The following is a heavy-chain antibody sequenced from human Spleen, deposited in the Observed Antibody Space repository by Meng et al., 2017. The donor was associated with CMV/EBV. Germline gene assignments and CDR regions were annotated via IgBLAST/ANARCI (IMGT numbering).Heavy chain of an antibody. V-gene: IGHV4-34*01. CDR3: AREDDFWNNTIHGGGWFDP. Sequence: QVPLPQWGAGLLKRSDLLFPTGAVYGGSFSGYYWSWIRQPPGKGLEWIGEINHSGSTNYNPSLKSRVTISVDTSKNQFSLKLSSVTAADTAVYYCAREDDFWNNTIHGGGWFDPWGQGTLVTVSS. CDR2: INHSGST. CDR1: GGSFSGYY. J-gene: IGHJ5*02. D-gene: IGHD3-3*01.